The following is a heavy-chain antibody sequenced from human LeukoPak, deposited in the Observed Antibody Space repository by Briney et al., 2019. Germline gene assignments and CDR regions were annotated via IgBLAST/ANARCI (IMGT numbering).Heavy chain of an antibody. CDR3: ARENRDPQNYYGSAYDY. V-gene: IGHV4-30-4*01. Sequence: SQTLSLTCTVSGGSISSGDYYWSWIRQPPGKGLEWIGYIYYSGSTYYNPSLKSRVTISVDTSKNQFSLKLSSVTAADTAVYYCARENRDPQNYYGSAYDYWGQGTLSPSPQ. CDR2: IYYSGST. CDR1: GGSISSGDYY. J-gene: IGHJ4*02. D-gene: IGHD3-10*01.